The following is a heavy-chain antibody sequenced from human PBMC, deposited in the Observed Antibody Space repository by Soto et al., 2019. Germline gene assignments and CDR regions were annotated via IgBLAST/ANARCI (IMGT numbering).Heavy chain of an antibody. D-gene: IGHD2-2*01. J-gene: IGHJ5*02. V-gene: IGHV1-2*04. CDR1: GYTFTGYY. CDR3: ARSAVPIVVVPAARSWFDP. Sequence: ASVKVSCKASGYTFTGYYMHWVRQAPGQRLEWMGWINPNRGGTNYAQKFQGWVAMTRDTSISTAYMELSRLRSDDTAVYYCARSAVPIVVVPAARSWFDPWGQGTLVTVSS. CDR2: INPNRGGT.